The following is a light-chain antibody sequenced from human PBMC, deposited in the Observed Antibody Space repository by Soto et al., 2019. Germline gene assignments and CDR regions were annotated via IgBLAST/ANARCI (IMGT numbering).Light chain of an antibody. CDR2: DAS. J-gene: IGKJ4*01. CDR3: QQFSSYPLT. V-gene: IGKV3-20*01. Sequence: EIVLTQSPAPVSVSPGERATLSCRSSQSVSNNYLAWYQQKPGQAPRLMIYDASSRATGIPDRFSGGGSGTDCTLTISRLEPEDVAVYYCQQFSSYPLTLGGGTKVDIK. CDR1: QSVSNNY.